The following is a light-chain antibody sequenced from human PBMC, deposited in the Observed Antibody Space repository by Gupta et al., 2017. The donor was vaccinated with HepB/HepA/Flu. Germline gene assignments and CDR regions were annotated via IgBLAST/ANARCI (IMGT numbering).Light chain of an antibody. CDR3: QSYDSSLSGFV. V-gene: IGLV1-40*01. CDR2: INN. CDR1: SSNIGTGYD. Sequence: QSVLTQPPSVSGAPGPRVTISCTGSSSNIGTGYDVHWYQQLPGTAPRLLININNNRPSGVPDRFSGSKSGTSASLAITGRQAEDEADYYCQSYDSSLSGFVFGGGTKLTVL. J-gene: IGLJ2*01.